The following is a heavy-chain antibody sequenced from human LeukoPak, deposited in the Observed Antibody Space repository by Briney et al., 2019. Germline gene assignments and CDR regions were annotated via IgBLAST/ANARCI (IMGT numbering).Heavy chain of an antibody. CDR1: GYTFTSYD. D-gene: IGHD1-26*01. J-gene: IGHJ4*02. CDR3: ARVDSGSYFRSGFDY. CDR2: MNPNSGNT. Sequence: ASVKVSCKASGYTFTSYDTNWVRQATGQGLEWMGWMNPNSGNTGYAQKFQGRVTMTRNTSISTAYMELSSLRSEDTAVYYCARVDSGSYFRSGFDYWGQGTLVTVSS. V-gene: IGHV1-8*01.